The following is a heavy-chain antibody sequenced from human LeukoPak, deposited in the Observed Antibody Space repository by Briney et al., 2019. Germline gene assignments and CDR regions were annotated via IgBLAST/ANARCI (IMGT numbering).Heavy chain of an antibody. CDR3: ARDKLGSGSSSDFDC. V-gene: IGHV3-66*02. Sequence: PGGSLRLSCAASEFTFNSYDMNWVRQAPGKGLEWVSAIYTGGTTYYADSVKGRFTISRDNSKNTLYLQLNSLRAEDTAVYYCARDKLGSGSSSDFDCWGQGTLVTVST. D-gene: IGHD6-19*01. J-gene: IGHJ4*02. CDR2: IYTGGTT. CDR1: EFTFNSYD.